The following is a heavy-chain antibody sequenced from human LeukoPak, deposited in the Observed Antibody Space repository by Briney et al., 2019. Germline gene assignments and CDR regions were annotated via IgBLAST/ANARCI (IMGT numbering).Heavy chain of an antibody. CDR2: INSDGSNK. CDR3: AKDVGWGLPIHFDF. CDR1: GFTFSSYW. D-gene: IGHD1-26*01. Sequence: GGTLRLSCAAYGFTFSSYWMNWVRHAPGKGLVWVSRINSDGSNKKYEDSVRGRFTIYRDNSKNTLYLQMNSMRAEDTAVHYCAKDVGWGLPIHFDFGGEGTVVSVSS. J-gene: IGHJ4*02. V-gene: IGHV3-74*01.